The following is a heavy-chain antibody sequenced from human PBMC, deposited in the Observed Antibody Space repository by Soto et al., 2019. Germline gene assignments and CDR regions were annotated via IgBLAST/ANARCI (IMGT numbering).Heavy chain of an antibody. J-gene: IGHJ4*02. V-gene: IGHV3-21*01. Sequence: GGSLRLSCAASGFTFSSYSMNWVRQAPGKGLEWVSSISSSSSYIYYADSVKGRFTISRDNAKNSLYLQMNSLRAEDTAVYYCARVGPFYGDSNPIDYWGQGTLVTVSS. CDR3: ARVGPFYGDSNPIDY. CDR2: ISSSSSYI. CDR1: GFTFSSYS. D-gene: IGHD4-17*01.